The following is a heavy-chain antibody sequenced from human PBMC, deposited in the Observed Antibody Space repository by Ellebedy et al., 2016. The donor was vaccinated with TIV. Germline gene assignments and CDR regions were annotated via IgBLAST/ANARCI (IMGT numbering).Heavy chain of an antibody. D-gene: IGHD4-17*01. CDR1: GFIFSNYA. CDR2: ISYDGSTE. CDR3: AKDRSYGYYEATFDY. J-gene: IGHJ4*02. Sequence: GESLKISXAASGFIFSNYAIHWVRQAPGKGLDWVAVISYDGSTEHYADSVEGRFIMSRDNSKNTLYLQMNSLRADDTAVYYCAKDRSYGYYEATFDYWGQGTLVTVSS. V-gene: IGHV3-30-3*01.